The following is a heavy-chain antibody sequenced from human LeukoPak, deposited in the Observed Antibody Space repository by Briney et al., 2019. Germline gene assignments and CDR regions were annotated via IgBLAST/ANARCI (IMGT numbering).Heavy chain of an antibody. Sequence: PGGSLRLSCAASGFTFDDYGMSWVRQAPGKGLEWVSYITSLGSIIYYADSVKGRFTISRDNAKNSLYLQMNSLRAEDTAVYYCARSLGVRGVIIYYFDYWGQGTLVTVSS. V-gene: IGHV3-11*04. CDR3: ARSLGVRGVIIYYFDY. CDR2: ITSLGSII. CDR1: GFTFDDYG. J-gene: IGHJ4*02. D-gene: IGHD3-10*01.